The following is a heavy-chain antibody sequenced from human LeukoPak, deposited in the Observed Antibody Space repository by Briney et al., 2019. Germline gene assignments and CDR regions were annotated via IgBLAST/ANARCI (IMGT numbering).Heavy chain of an antibody. CDR3: ARGITVTTRLITKALSYYYYLDV. V-gene: IGHV4-34*01. J-gene: IGHJ6*03. CDR2: INHSGST. Sequence: PSETLSLTCAVYGGSFSGYYWSWIRQPPGKGLEWIGEINHSGSTNYNPSLKSRVTISVDTSKNQFSLKLSSVTAADTAVYYCARGITVTTRLITKALSYYYYLDVWGKGTTVTVSS. D-gene: IGHD4-11*01. CDR1: GGSFSGYY.